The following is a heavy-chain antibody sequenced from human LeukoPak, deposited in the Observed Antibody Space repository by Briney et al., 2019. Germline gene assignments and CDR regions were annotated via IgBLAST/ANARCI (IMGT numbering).Heavy chain of an antibody. Sequence: ASVKVSRKASGYTFTGYYMHWVRQAPGQGLEWMGWINPNSGGTNYAQKLQGRVTMTRDTSISTAYMELSRLRSDDTAVYYCARDHPLYCSGGSCYEYYYYYMDVWGKGTTVTVSS. CDR2: INPNSGGT. J-gene: IGHJ6*03. V-gene: IGHV1-2*02. CDR3: ARDHPLYCSGGSCYEYYYYYMDV. D-gene: IGHD2-15*01. CDR1: GYTFTGYY.